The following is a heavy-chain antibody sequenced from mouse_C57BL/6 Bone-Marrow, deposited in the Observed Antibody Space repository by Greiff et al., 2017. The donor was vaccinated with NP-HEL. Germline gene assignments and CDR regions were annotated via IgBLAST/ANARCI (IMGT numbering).Heavy chain of an antibody. V-gene: IGHV8-12*01. CDR3: ARDYYGRNWYFDY. Sequence: VKLVESGPGILQSSQTLSLTCSFSGFSLSTSGMGVSWIRQPSGKGLEWLAHSYWDDDKRYNPSLKSRLTISKDTSRNQVFLKITSVDTADTATYYCARDYYGRNWYFDYWGQGTTLTVSS. D-gene: IGHD1-1*01. CDR1: GFSLSTSGMG. J-gene: IGHJ2*01. CDR2: SYWDDDK.